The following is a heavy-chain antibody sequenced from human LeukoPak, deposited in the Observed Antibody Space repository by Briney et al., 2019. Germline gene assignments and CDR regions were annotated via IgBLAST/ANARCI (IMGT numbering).Heavy chain of an antibody. CDR2: MNPDSGNT. CDR1: GYTFTSYD. D-gene: IGHD2-21*01. J-gene: IGHJ6*02. CDR3: ARRGVVVNYYFYGLDV. V-gene: IGHV1-8*01. Sequence: GASVKVSCKASGYTFTSYDFNWVRQATGQGLEWMGWMNPDSGNTGYAQKFQGRVTMTRNTSIRTAYMELSSLTSEDTAVYYCARRGVVVNYYFYGLDVWGQGATVTVSS.